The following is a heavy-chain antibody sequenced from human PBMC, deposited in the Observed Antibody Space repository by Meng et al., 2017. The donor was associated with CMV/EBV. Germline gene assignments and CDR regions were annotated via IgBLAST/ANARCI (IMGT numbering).Heavy chain of an antibody. CDR3: ARGGDSWYSDY. D-gene: IGHD1-26*01. J-gene: IGHJ4*02. CDR1: GGTFSTFA. CDR2: IIPVFETA. Sequence: VQPVHSAAEVKRPGSSVKVSCKTSGGTFSTFAISWVRQAPGEGLEWMGGIIPVFETANYAERFQDRVTITADDSTTTAYMELSSLRADDTALYFCARGGDSWYSDYWGQGTLVTVSS. V-gene: IGHV1-69*12.